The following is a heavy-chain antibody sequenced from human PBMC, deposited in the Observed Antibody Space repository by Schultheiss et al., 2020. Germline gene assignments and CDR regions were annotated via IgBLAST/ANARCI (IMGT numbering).Heavy chain of an antibody. CDR1: GFTFSTHW. V-gene: IGHV3-74*01. Sequence: GGSLRLSCAASGFTFSTHWMHWVRQAPGKGLEWVSRINSDGSITSYADSVKGRFTISRDNAKNSLYLQMNSLRAEDTAVYYCARDRRYCSGGVCYTSRTGVDYWGQGTLVTVSS. CDR2: INSDGSIT. CDR3: ARDRRYCSGGVCYTSRTGVDY. J-gene: IGHJ4*02. D-gene: IGHD2-8*02.